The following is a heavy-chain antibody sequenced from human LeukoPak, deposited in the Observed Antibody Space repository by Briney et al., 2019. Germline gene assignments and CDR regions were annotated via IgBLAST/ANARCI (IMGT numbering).Heavy chain of an antibody. D-gene: IGHD3-16*02. Sequence: GGSLRLSCAASGFTFSSYSMNWVRQAPGKGLEWVSSISSSSSYIYYADSVKGRFTISRDNAKNSLYLQMNSLRAEDTAVYYCAKDLYDYVWGSYRSNDYWGQGTLVTVSS. V-gene: IGHV3-21*04. J-gene: IGHJ4*02. CDR1: GFTFSSYS. CDR2: ISSSSSYI. CDR3: AKDLYDYVWGSYRSNDY.